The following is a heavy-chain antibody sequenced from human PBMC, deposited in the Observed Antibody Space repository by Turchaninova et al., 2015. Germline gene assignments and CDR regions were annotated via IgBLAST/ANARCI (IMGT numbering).Heavy chain of an antibody. J-gene: IGHJ4*02. Sequence: EVQLLESGGGLVQPGGSMRLSWAAPGFTFSSYDLSWVHQPQGKGLGWVSGVWGSVGREYLLTLRTVQVDSSEDHPKKNCCQKKKRPRAEDKAVYYRSKDPSTRVAGELWSWGQGTLVIVAS. CDR2: VWGSVGRE. V-gene: IGHV3-23*01. CDR3: SKDPSTRVAGELWS. CDR1: GFTFSSYD. D-gene: IGHD3-16*01.